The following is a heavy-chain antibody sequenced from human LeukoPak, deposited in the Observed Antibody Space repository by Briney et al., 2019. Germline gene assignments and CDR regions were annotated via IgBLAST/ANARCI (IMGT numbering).Heavy chain of an antibody. J-gene: IGHJ4*02. CDR1: GFTFSNHA. CDR2: ISGSGGST. Sequence: GGSLRLSCAASGFTFSNHAMSWVRQAPGKGLECVSAISGSGGSTYYADSVKGRFTISRDNSKNTPYLQMNSLRVEDTAVYYCAKDITGHNRGWYDYWGQGTLVTVSS. D-gene: IGHD6-19*01. CDR3: AKDITGHNRGWYDY. V-gene: IGHV3-23*01.